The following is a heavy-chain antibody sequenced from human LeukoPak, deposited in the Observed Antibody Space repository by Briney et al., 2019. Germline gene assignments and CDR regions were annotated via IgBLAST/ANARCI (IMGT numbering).Heavy chain of an antibody. CDR1: GGSISSYY. Sequence: SETLSLTCTVSGGSISSYYWSWIRQPPGEGLEWIGYIYYSGSTNYNPSLKSRVTISVDTSKNQFSLKLSSVTAADTAVYYCARTANLYCSSTSCYSDYYYYYMDVWGKGTTVTVSS. D-gene: IGHD2-2*01. V-gene: IGHV4-59*01. J-gene: IGHJ6*03. CDR2: IYYSGST. CDR3: ARTANLYCSSTSCYSDYYYYYMDV.